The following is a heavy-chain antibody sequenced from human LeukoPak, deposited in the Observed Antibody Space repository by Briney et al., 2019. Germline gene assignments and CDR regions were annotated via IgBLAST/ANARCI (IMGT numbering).Heavy chain of an antibody. V-gene: IGHV4-39*02. Sequence: GSLRLSCAASGFTFSSYSMNWVRQPPGKGLEWIGTIYYSGTTYYNPSLKSRVTISVDTSKNQFSLELSSMTAADTAVYYCARGPTLKYFHHWGQGTLVSVSS. CDR1: GFTFSSYSMN. J-gene: IGHJ1*01. CDR3: ARGPTLKYFHH. CDR2: IYYSGTT.